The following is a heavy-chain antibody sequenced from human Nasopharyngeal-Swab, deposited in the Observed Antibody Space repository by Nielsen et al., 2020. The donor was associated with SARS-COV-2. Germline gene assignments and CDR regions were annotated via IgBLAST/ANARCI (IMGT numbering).Heavy chain of an antibody. V-gene: IGHV1-69*13. Sequence: SVKVSCKASGGTFSSYAISWVRQAPGQGLEWMGGIIPIFGTANYAQKFQGRVTITADESASTAYMELSSLRSEDTAVYYCARDSGGIVVVPAAPWHYMDVWGKGTTVTVSS. J-gene: IGHJ6*03. CDR2: IIPIFGTA. CDR3: ARDSGGIVVVPAAPWHYMDV. D-gene: IGHD2-2*01. CDR1: GGTFSSYA.